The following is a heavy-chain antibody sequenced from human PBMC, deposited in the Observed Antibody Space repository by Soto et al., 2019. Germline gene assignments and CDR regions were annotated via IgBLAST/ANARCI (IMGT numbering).Heavy chain of an antibody. CDR2: IKQDGSEK. J-gene: IGHJ6*02. CDR3: ARDQGSGWYAYYYYYGMDV. D-gene: IGHD6-19*01. V-gene: IGHV3-7*03. Sequence: GSLRLSCAASGFTFSSYWMSWVRQAPGKGLEWVANIKQDGSEKYYVDSVKGRFTISRDNAKNSLYLQMNSLRAEDTAVYYCARDQGSGWYAYYYYYGMDVWGQGTTVTAP. CDR1: GFTFSSYW.